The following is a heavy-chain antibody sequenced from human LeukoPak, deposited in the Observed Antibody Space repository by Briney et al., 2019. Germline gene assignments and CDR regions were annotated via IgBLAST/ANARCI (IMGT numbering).Heavy chain of an antibody. V-gene: IGHV4-30-4*08. Sequence: PSETLSLTCTVSGGSISSGDYYWSWIRQPPGKGLEWIGYIYYSGSTYYNPSLKGRVTISVDTSKNQFSLKLSSVTAADTAVYYCARSYSYGPDAFDIWGQGTMVTVS. D-gene: IGHD5-18*01. J-gene: IGHJ3*02. CDR3: ARSYSYGPDAFDI. CDR1: GGSISSGDYY. CDR2: IYYSGST.